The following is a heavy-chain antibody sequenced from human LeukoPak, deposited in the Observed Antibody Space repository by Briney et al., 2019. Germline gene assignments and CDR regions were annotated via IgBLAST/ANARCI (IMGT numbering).Heavy chain of an antibody. CDR3: ARDSSGGSWIDAFDI. Sequence: GGSLRLSCAASGFTFSSYEMNWVRQAPGKGLEWVSYISSSGSTIYYADSVKGRFTISRGNAKNSLYLQMNSLRAEDTAVYYCARDSSGGSWIDAFDIWGQGTMVTVSS. V-gene: IGHV3-48*03. J-gene: IGHJ3*02. CDR1: GFTFSSYE. D-gene: IGHD2-15*01. CDR2: ISSSGSTI.